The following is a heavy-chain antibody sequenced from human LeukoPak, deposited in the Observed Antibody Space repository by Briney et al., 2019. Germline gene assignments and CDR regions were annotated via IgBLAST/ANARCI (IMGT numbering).Heavy chain of an antibody. CDR1: GFTFDYYA. CDR3: AKEGSVYYYYCMDV. CDR2: ISGDGGST. Sequence: TGGSLILSCAASGFTFDYYAMHRGRQAPAKVLEMVSLISGDGGSTYYADSVKGRFTISRDNSKSSLYLQMNSLRTEDTALYYCAKEGSVYYYYCMDVWAQGHTAPVTS. J-gene: IGHJ6*02. V-gene: IGHV3-43*02.